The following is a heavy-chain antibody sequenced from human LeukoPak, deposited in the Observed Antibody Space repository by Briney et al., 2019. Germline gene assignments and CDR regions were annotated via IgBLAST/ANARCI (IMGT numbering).Heavy chain of an antibody. Sequence: GGFLRLSCVASGFIVSSYYMTWVRQAPGKGLEWVSVIYSGGSTYYADSVKGRVAISRDNSKNTVFLQMSSVRAEDTAVYYCARSYSNHLFGMDVWGQGTTVTVTS. CDR1: GFIVSSYY. CDR3: ARSYSNHLFGMDV. D-gene: IGHD4-11*01. CDR2: IYSGGST. J-gene: IGHJ6*02. V-gene: IGHV3-66*01.